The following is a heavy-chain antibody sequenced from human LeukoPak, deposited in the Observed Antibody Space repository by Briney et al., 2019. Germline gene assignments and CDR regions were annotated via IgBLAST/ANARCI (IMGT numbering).Heavy chain of an antibody. D-gene: IGHD1-26*01. V-gene: IGHV3-11*01. J-gene: IGHJ3*02. CDR1: GFTFSDYY. CDR2: ITTSGSTI. Sequence: GGSLRLSCVASGFTFSDYYMNWIRQAPGKGLEWVSYITTSGSTIYYIDSVKGRFTISRDNAKNSLYLQMNSLRGEDTAIYYCAKDTRCSGTYWSAFDIWGHGTMVTVSS. CDR3: AKDTRCSGTYWSAFDI.